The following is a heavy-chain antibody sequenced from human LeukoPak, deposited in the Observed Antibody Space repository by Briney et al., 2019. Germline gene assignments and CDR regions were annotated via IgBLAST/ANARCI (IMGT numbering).Heavy chain of an antibody. Sequence: SGRSLRLSCAASGFNFRYYAMHWVRQAPGKGLEWVAVISNDGSIQYYTDSVKGRFIISRDDSKNRMYLQMNSLRVDDTALYYCARGPDPVVRGPRRAFDLCGQGTRVTVSS. J-gene: IGHJ3*01. CDR3: ARGPDPVVRGPRRAFDL. CDR1: GFNFRYYA. D-gene: IGHD3-10*01. CDR2: ISNDGSIQ. V-gene: IGHV3-30-3*01.